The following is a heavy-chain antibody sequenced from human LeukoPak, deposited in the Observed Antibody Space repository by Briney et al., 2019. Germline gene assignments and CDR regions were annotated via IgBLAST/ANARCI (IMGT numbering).Heavy chain of an antibody. D-gene: IGHD2-21*02. CDR1: GFTFSDYS. J-gene: IGHJ4*02. CDR3: ARHASGIVVVTEKPYYFDY. V-gene: IGHV3-48*02. Sequence: GGSLRLSCAASGFTFSDYSMNWVRQAPGKGLEWLSYISSISSTIYYADSVKGRFTISRDNAKNSLYLQMNSLRDDDTAVYYCARHASGIVVVTEKPYYFDYWGQGTLVTVSS. CDR2: ISSISSTI.